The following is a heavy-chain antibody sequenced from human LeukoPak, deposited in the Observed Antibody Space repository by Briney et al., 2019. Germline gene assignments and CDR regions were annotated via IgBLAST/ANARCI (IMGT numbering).Heavy chain of an antibody. CDR3: ARPSRDHHNDAFEI. V-gene: IGHV3-48*03. CDR2: ISASGTIT. Sequence: GGSLRLSCAASGVTFSSYEMNWVRQAPGKGLEWISYISASGTITHYADSVEGRFTISRDNAKNSLYLQMNSLRAEDTAVYYCARPSRDHHNDAFEIWGQGPMVIVSS. D-gene: IGHD5-24*01. CDR1: GVTFSSYE. J-gene: IGHJ3*02.